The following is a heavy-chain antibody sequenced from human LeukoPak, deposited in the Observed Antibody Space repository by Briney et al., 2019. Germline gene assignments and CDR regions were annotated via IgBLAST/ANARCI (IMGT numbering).Heavy chain of an antibody. CDR2: IYTSGST. V-gene: IGHV4-4*07. D-gene: IGHD3-3*01. J-gene: IGHJ3*02. CDR3: ARGDYDFWSGSPDAFDI. Sequence: SETLSLTCTVSGGSISSYYWSWIRQPAGKGLEWIGRIYTSGSTNYNPSLKSRVTMSVDTSKNQFSLKLSSVTAADTAVYYCARGDYDFWSGSPDAFDIWGQGTMVTVSS. CDR1: GGSISSYY.